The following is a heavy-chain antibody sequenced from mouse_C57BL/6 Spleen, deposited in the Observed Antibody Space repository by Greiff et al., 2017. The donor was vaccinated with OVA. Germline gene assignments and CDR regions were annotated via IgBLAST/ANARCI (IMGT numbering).Heavy chain of an antibody. J-gene: IGHJ2*01. D-gene: IGHD5-5*01. CDR3: TSLPLFDY. V-gene: IGHV14-4*01. CDR1: GFNIKDDY. Sequence: EVQLQQSGAELVRPGASVKLSCTASGFNIKDDYMHWVKQRPEQGLEWIGWIDPENGDTEYASKFQGKATITADTSSNTAYLQLSSLTSEDTAVYYCTSLPLFDYWGQGTTLTVSS. CDR2: IDPENGDT.